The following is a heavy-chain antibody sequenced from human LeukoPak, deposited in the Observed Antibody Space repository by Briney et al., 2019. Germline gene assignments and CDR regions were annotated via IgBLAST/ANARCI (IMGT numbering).Heavy chain of an antibody. V-gene: IGHV1-18*01. CDR1: GYTFTSYG. Sequence: ASVKVSRKASGYTFTSYGISWVRQAPGQGLEWMGWIRPYNGNTNYAQKLQGRVTMTTDTSTSTAYMELRSLRSDDTAVYYCARGRGLAAAGRGYFDYWGQGTLVTVSS. CDR3: ARGRGLAAAGRGYFDY. CDR2: IRPYNGNT. J-gene: IGHJ4*02. D-gene: IGHD6-13*01.